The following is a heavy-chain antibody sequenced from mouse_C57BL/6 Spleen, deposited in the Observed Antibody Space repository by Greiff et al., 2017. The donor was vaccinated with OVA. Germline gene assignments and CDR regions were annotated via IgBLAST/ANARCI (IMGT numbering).Heavy chain of an antibody. J-gene: IGHJ1*03. CDR2: ISDGGSCT. D-gene: IGHD2-4*01. CDR3: ARVGLRRDWYFGD. Sequence: EVQLMESGGGLVKPGGSLKLSCAASGFTFSSYAMSWVRQTPEKRLEWVATISDGGSCTSYPDTVKGRFTISRDNAKNNLYLQMSHLKSEDTAMYYCARVGLRRDWYFGDWGTGTTVTVSS. V-gene: IGHV5-4*01. CDR1: GFTFSSYA.